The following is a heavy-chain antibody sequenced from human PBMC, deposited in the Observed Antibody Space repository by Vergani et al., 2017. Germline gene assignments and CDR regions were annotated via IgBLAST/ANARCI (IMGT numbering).Heavy chain of an antibody. CDR3: AKAGSVTSGRLQYNFYMDV. CDR1: GLSFSSHA. J-gene: IGHJ6*03. V-gene: IGHV3-30*18. Sequence: QVQLAESGGGRVQPGRSLRLSCAASGLSFSSHAIHWVRQAPGKGLEWVAVISNDGSKKYYADPVKGRFTISRDNSKNTLDLQMNSLRTQDTAVYYCAKAGSVTSGRLQYNFYMDVWGKGTAVTVS. D-gene: IGHD3-10*01. CDR2: ISNDGSKK.